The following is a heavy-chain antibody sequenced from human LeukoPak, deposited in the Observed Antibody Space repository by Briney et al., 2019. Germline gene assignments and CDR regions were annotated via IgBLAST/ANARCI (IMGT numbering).Heavy chain of an antibody. CDR1: GFTFSNYW. V-gene: IGHV3-7*01. D-gene: IGHD6-6*01. Sequence: GGSLRLSCAASGFTFSNYWMSWVRQVPGKGLEWVANIKQDGSEKYYVDSVKGRFTISRDNAKNSLYLQMNSLRAEDTAVYYCARAPDDYLARGGYFDYWGQGTLVTVSS. CDR2: IKQDGSEK. J-gene: IGHJ4*02. CDR3: ARAPDDYLARGGYFDY.